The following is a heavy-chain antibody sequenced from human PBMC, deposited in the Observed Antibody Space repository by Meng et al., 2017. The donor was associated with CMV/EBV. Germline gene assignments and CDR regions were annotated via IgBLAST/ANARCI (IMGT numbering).Heavy chain of an antibody. CDR2: IYYSGST. D-gene: IGHD1-26*01. CDR3: ARGAGATYYFDY. V-gene: IGHV4-39*01. Sequence: SETLSLTCTVSGGSISSSSYYWGWIRQPPGKGLEWIGSIYYSGSTYYNPSLKSRVTISVDTSKNQFSLKLSSVTAADTAVYYCARGAGATYYFDYWGQGTLVTVSS. J-gene: IGHJ4*02. CDR1: GGSISSSSYY.